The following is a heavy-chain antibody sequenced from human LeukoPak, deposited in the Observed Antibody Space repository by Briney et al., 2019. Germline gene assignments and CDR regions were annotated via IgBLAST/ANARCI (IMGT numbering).Heavy chain of an antibody. CDR1: GYTFTSYD. CDR2: MNPNSGNT. CDR3: ATVHYDSSGYEYYFDY. V-gene: IGHV1-8*01. J-gene: IGHJ4*02. Sequence: ASVKVSCKASGYTFTSYDINWVRQAPGQGLEWMGWMNPNSGNTGYAQKFQGRVTMTRNTSISTAYMELSSLRSEDTAVYYCATVHYDSSGYEYYFDYWGQGTLVTVSS. D-gene: IGHD3-22*01.